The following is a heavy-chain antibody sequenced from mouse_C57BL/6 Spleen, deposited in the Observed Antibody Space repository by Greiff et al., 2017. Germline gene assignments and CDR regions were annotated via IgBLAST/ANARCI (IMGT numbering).Heavy chain of an antibody. J-gene: IGHJ1*03. V-gene: IGHV3-1*01. Sequence: EVKLQESGPGMVKPSQSLSLTCTVTGYSITSGYDWHWIRHFPGNKLEWMGYISYSGSTNYNPSLKSRISITHDTSKNHFFLKLHSVTTEDTATYYCARGVYYGPWYFDVWGTGTTVTVSS. CDR2: ISYSGST. D-gene: IGHD2-1*01. CDR3: ARGVYYGPWYFDV. CDR1: GYSITSGYD.